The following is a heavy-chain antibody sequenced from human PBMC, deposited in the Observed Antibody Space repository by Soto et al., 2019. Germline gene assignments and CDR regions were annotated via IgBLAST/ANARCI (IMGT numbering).Heavy chain of an antibody. CDR2: IYHSGIT. CDR3: ARCEPPEGIYDYVWGSYRTKSENGYYFDY. Sequence: SETLSLTCAVSGGSISSGGYSWTWIRQPPGKGLEWIGYIYHSGITYYHPSLKSRVTISVDRSKNQFSLKLSSVTASDTAMYYCARCEPPEGIYDYVWGSYRTKSENGYYFDYWGQGTLVTVS. J-gene: IGHJ4*02. D-gene: IGHD3-16*02. V-gene: IGHV4-30-2*01. CDR1: GGSISSGGYS.